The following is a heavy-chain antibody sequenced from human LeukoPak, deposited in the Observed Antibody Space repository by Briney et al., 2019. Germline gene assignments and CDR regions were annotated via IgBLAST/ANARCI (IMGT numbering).Heavy chain of an antibody. CDR3: ARNTRYFDWFGP. D-gene: IGHD3-9*01. CDR1: GGSISSSSYY. CDR2: IYYSGST. Sequence: PSETLSLTCTVSGGSISSSSYYWGWIRQPPGKGLGWIGSIYYSGSTYYNPSLKSRVTISVDTSKNQFSLKLSSVTAADTAVYYCARNTRYFDWFGPWGQGTLVTVSS. J-gene: IGHJ5*02. V-gene: IGHV4-39*07.